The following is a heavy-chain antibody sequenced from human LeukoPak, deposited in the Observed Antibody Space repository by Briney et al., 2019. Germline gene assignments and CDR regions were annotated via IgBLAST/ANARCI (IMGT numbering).Heavy chain of an antibody. V-gene: IGHV1-46*01. CDR2: INPSGGST. D-gene: IGHD2-21*02. J-gene: IGHJ4*02. Sequence: WASVNVSCKASGYTFTSYYMHWVRQAPGQGLEGMGIINPSGGSTSYAQKFQGRVTMTGDMSTSTVYMELSSLRSEGTAVYYYARVAPYCGGDCYGPFGYWGQGTLVTVSS. CDR3: ARVAPYCGGDCYGPFGY. CDR1: GYTFTSYY.